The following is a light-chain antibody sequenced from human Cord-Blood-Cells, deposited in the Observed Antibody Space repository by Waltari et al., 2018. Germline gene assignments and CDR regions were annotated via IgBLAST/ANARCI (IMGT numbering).Light chain of an antibody. CDR2: GAS. CDR1: QSVSSSY. CDR3: QQYGSSPPRT. V-gene: IGKV3-20*01. J-gene: IGKJ1*01. Sequence: EIVLTQSPGTMSLSPGERATLSCRTSQSVSSSYLAWYQQEPGQAPRLLIYGASSRATVIPDRFSGSGSGTDVTLTISRLEPEDFAVYYCQQYGSSPPRTFGQGTKVEIK.